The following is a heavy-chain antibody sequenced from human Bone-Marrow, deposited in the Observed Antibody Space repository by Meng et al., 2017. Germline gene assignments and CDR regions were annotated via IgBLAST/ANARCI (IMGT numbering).Heavy chain of an antibody. CDR1: GGTFSSYA. CDR3: AREDLWELLAGFDY. Sequence: SVKVSCKASGGTFSSYAISWVRQAPGQGLEWMGGIIPIFGTANYAQKFQGRVTITTDESTSTAYMELSSLRSEDTAVYYCAREDLWELLAGFDYWGQGTLVTVSS. D-gene: IGHD1-26*01. V-gene: IGHV1-69*05. J-gene: IGHJ4*02. CDR2: IIPIFGTA.